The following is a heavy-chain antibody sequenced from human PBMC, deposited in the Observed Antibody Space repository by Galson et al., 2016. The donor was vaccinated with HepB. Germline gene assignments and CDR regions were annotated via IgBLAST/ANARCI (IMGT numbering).Heavy chain of an antibody. CDR1: GFNFYDYA. CDR2: INWNSGRI. CDR3: AKDISSVLYYSVMDV. D-gene: IGHD3-10*01. V-gene: IGHV3-9*01. J-gene: IGHJ6*02. Sequence: SLRLSCAASGFNFYDYAMHWVRQVPGQGLEWVSGINWNSGRIDYADSVKGRFTITRDNSRNSLHLQMNSLRAEDTALYNCAKDISSVLYYSVMDVWGQGTTVTVSS.